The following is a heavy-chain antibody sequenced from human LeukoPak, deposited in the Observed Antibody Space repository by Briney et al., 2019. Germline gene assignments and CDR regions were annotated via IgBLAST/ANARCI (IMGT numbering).Heavy chain of an antibody. J-gene: IGHJ3*02. Sequence: GGSLRLSCAASGFTFSSYTMNWVRQAPGKGLEWVSYISSSSSTIYYADSVKGRFTISRDNAKNSPYLQMNSLRAEDTAVYYCARGLPDSSPHYAFDIWGQGTMVTVSS. CDR1: GFTFSSYT. V-gene: IGHV3-48*04. D-gene: IGHD3-22*01. CDR2: ISSSSSTI. CDR3: ARGLPDSSPHYAFDI.